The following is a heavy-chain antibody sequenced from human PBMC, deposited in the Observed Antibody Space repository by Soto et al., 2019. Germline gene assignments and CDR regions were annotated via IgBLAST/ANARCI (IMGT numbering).Heavy chain of an antibody. D-gene: IGHD3-22*01. Sequence: QVQLVQSGAEVKKPGASVKVSCKASGYTFTGYGIGWVRQAPGQGLEWMGWISGYNANTNYPQKLQGRLTMTTDTSTSTAYMELRSLRSDDKAVYYCARGGYYYDSSGYYSDYWGQGTLVTVSS. J-gene: IGHJ4*02. CDR3: ARGGYYYDSSGYYSDY. CDR2: ISGYNANT. V-gene: IGHV1-18*01. CDR1: GYTFTGYG.